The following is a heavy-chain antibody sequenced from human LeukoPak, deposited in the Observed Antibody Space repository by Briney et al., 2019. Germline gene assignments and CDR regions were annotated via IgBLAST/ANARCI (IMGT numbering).Heavy chain of an antibody. CDR3: ARVFGIAVAGTPDY. J-gene: IGHJ4*02. Sequence: AGGSLRLSCAASGFTFSSYSMNWVRQAPGKGLEWVSSISSSSSYIYYADSVKGRFTISRDNAKNSLYLQMNSLRAEDTAVYYCARVFGIAVAGTPDYWGQGTLVTVSS. V-gene: IGHV3-21*01. CDR1: GFTFSSYS. CDR2: ISSSSSYI. D-gene: IGHD6-19*01.